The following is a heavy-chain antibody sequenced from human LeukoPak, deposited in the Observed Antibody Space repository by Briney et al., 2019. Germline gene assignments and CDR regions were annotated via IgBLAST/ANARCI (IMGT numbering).Heavy chain of an antibody. V-gene: IGHV3-53*05. CDR1: GFTVSSNY. Sequence: PGGSLRLSCAASGFTVSSNYMSWVRQAPGKGLEWVSVIYSGGSTYYADSVKGRFTISRDNSKNTLYLQMNSLRAEDTAVYYCARERYSSGWWGNYYYYTDVWGKGTTVTVSS. CDR3: ARERYSSGWWGNYYYYTDV. CDR2: IYSGGST. D-gene: IGHD6-19*01. J-gene: IGHJ6*03.